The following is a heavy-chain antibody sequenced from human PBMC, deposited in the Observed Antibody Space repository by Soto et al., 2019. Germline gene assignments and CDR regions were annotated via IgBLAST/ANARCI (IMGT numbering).Heavy chain of an antibody. V-gene: IGHV1-69*01. Sequence: QVQLVQSGAEVKKPGSSVKVSCKASGGTFSSYAINWVRQAPGQGLEWMGGIIPIFGTANYAQKFQGRVTITADGSRSAGDVELSRLISEGTAVYYCARAPSGSGSWYWYFDLGGRGTLVRVSS. D-gene: IGHD6-25*01. CDR1: GGTFSSYA. CDR2: IIPIFGTA. J-gene: IGHJ2*01. CDR3: ARAPSGSGSWYWYFDL.